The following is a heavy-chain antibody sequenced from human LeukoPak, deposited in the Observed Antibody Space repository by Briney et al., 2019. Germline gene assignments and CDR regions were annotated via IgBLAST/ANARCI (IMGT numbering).Heavy chain of an antibody. CDR1: GFTFSTYA. CDR3: AKDRGY. CDR2: ISGNGGTT. J-gene: IGHJ4*01. V-gene: IGHV3-23*01. Sequence: GGSLRLSCAASGFTFSTYAMIWVRQAPGKGLEWVSAISGNGGTTYYADSVKGRFTISRDNSKNTLCLQMNSLRADDTAVYYCAKDRGYWGHGTLVTVSS.